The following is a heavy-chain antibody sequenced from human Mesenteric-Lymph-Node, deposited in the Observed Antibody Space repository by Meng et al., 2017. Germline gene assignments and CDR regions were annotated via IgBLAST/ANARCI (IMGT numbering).Heavy chain of an antibody. Sequence: GGSLRLSFAASGFTFSSYWMSWVRQAPGKGLEWVANIKQDGSEKYYVDSVKGRFTISRDNAKNSLYLQMNSLRAEDTAVYYCARGGHELTGYYFDYWGQGTLVTVSS. CDR1: GFTFSSYW. CDR3: ARGGHELTGYYFDY. CDR2: IKQDGSEK. J-gene: IGHJ4*02. D-gene: IGHD7-27*01. V-gene: IGHV3-7*01.